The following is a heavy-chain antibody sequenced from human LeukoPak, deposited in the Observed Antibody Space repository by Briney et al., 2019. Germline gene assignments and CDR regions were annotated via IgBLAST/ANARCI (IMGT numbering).Heavy chain of an antibody. CDR1: GFSFDDHG. CDR3: ARARQVWRGAEYFQH. D-gene: IGHD2-21*01. J-gene: IGHJ1*01. V-gene: IGHV3-20*04. Sequence: PGGSLRLSCAASGFSFDDHGMAWARQVPGRGLEWVSGINWDGGSTGYGDSVKGRFTISRDNAKNSLYLQMNSLRAEDTAVYYCARARQVWRGAEYFQHWGQGTLVTVSS. CDR2: INWDGGST.